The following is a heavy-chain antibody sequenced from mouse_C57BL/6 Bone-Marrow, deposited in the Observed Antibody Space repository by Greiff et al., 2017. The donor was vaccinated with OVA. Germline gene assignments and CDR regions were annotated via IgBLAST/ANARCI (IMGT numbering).Heavy chain of an antibody. CDR3: ASLLLRPFDY. CDR2: ISSGGSYT. V-gene: IGHV5-6*01. Sequence: EVKVVDSGGDLVKPGGSLKLSCAASGFTFSSYGMSWVRQTPDKRLEWVATISSGGSYTYYPDSVKGRFTISRDNAKNTLYLQMSSLKSEDTAMYYCASLLLRPFDYWGQGTTLTVSS. J-gene: IGHJ2*01. CDR1: GFTFSSYG. D-gene: IGHD1-1*01.